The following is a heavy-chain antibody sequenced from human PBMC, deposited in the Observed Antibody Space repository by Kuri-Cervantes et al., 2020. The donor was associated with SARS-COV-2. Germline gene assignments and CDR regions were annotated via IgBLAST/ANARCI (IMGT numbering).Heavy chain of an antibody. V-gene: IGHV1-69*13. Sequence: SVKVSCKASGGTFSSYAISWVRQAPGQGLEWMGGIIPIFGTANYAQKFQGRVTITADESTSTAYMELSSLRSDDTAVYYCARDQDEDLRDPTQYYYYGMDVWGQGTTVTVSS. J-gene: IGHJ6*02. CDR3: ARDQDEDLRDPTQYYYYGMDV. CDR1: GGTFSSYA. D-gene: IGHD5-24*01. CDR2: IIPIFGTA.